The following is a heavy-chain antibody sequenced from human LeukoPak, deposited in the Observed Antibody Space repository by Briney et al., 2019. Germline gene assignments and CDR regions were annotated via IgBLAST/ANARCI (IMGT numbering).Heavy chain of an antibody. CDR1: GGPISGSVT. Sequence: WETLCLSCTVSGGPISGSVTWGWVRQPPGEGLGWIGNVHYDDRTAPNPSLKSRVTMSLDTSTNQFSLKLNSVTATDTALYYCARVVTAAGLDLWGRGILVTISS. V-gene: IGHV4-39*07. CDR2: VHYDDRT. CDR3: ARVVTAAGLDL. D-gene: IGHD6-19*01. J-gene: IGHJ5*02.